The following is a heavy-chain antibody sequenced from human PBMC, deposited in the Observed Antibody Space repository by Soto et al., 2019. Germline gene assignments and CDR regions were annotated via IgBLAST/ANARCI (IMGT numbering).Heavy chain of an antibody. D-gene: IGHD1-26*01. Sequence: QVQLVESGGGVVQPGRSLRLSCAASGFTFSSYAMHWVRQAPGKGLEWVAVISYDGSNKYYADSVKGRFTISRDNSKNPLYRQRTGRRAGDRACYYCARGGLILAYWGQGPLVPVSS. J-gene: IGHJ4*02. V-gene: IGHV3-30-3*01. CDR1: GFTFSSYA. CDR2: ISYDGSNK. CDR3: ARGGLILAY.